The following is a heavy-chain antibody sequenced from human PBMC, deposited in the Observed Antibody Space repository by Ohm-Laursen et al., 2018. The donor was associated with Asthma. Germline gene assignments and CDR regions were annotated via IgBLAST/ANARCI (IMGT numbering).Heavy chain of an antibody. J-gene: IGHJ4*02. D-gene: IGHD3-3*01. CDR2: VSNDGGNQ. Sequence: SLRLSCAASGFTFSSNGMHWVRQAPGKGPEWVAVVSNDGGNQYYVDSVKGRFTISRDNSKNTLYLQMNNLRAEDTAVYYCAKDLYDFWSGYLKSAFDYWGQGTLVTVSS. V-gene: IGHV3-30*18. CDR1: GFTFSSNG. CDR3: AKDLYDFWSGYLKSAFDY.